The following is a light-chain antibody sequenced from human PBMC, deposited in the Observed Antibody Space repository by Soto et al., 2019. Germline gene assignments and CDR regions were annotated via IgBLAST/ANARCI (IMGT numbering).Light chain of an antibody. V-gene: IGKV1-5*01. J-gene: IGKJ2*01. CDR1: QSISNW. Sequence: DIQMTQSPSTLSASVGDRVTITCRASQSISNWLAWYQQKPGKAPTLLIYDVSRLESGVPSRFSGSGSGTEFTLTINSLQPDDFATYYCQRYDTYYTFGQGT. CDR3: QRYDTYYT. CDR2: DVS.